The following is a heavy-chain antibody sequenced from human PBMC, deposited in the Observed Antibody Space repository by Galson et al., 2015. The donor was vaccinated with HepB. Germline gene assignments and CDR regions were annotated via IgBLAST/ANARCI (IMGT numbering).Heavy chain of an antibody. CDR2: ISGSGGRK. V-gene: IGHV3-23*01. J-gene: IGHJ3*02. D-gene: IGHD2-21*01. CDR1: GFTFSTYA. Sequence: SLRLSCAASGFTFSTYAMSWVRQAPGKGLEWVSAISGSGGRKYYADSVKGRFTISRDNSKNTLYLQMNSLRAEDTAVYYCAKDSPHIVVVIAMRVNDAFDIWGQGTMVTVSS. CDR3: AKDSPHIVVVIAMRVNDAFDI.